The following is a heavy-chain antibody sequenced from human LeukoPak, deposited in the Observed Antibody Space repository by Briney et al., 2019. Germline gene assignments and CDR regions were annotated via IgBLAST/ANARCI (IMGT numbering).Heavy chain of an antibody. D-gene: IGHD5-24*01. Sequence: SETLSLTCAVCGGSFSGYYWSWIRQPPGKGLEWIGEINHSGSTNYNPSLKSRVTISVDTSKNQFSLKLSSVTAADTAVYYCARHRGGWLQSKFDYWGQGTLVTVSS. CDR1: GGSFSGYY. CDR3: ARHRGGWLQSKFDY. J-gene: IGHJ4*02. V-gene: IGHV4-34*01. CDR2: INHSGST.